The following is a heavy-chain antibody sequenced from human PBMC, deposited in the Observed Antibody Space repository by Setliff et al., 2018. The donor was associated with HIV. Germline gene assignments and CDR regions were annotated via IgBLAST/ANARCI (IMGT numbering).Heavy chain of an antibody. CDR1: GFSFSNFA. V-gene: IGHV3-30*04. Sequence: PGGSLSLSCAASGFSFSNFAMHWVRQAPVKGLEWLGFISYDGNNEYYADSVRGRFTISRDNSKNTLFLQMNTLRAEDTAVFLCARDEVRFRPPVPTAGGYLQHWGQGTLVTVSS. CDR3: ARDEVRFRPPVPTAGGYLQH. J-gene: IGHJ1*01. D-gene: IGHD3-3*01. CDR2: ISYDGNNE.